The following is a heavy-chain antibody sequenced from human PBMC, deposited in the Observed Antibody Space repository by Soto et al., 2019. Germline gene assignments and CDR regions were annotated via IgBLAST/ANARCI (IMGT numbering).Heavy chain of an antibody. D-gene: IGHD2-15*01. Sequence: GESLKISCKGSGYSFTSYWIGWVRQMPGKGLEWMGIIYPGDSDTRYSPSFQGQVTISADKSISTAYLQWSSLKASDTAMYYCARHLSTTPDCSGGSGYNFDYWGQGTLVTVAS. CDR2: IYPGDSDT. CDR3: ARHLSTTPDCSGGSGYNFDY. V-gene: IGHV5-51*01. J-gene: IGHJ4*02. CDR1: GYSFTSYW.